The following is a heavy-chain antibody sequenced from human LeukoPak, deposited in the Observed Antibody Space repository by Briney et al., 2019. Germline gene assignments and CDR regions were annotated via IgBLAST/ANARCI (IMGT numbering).Heavy chain of an antibody. CDR1: GFTFSSYE. V-gene: IGHV3-21*01. CDR3: ARGDSSSWFAPYYFDY. CDR2: ISSSSSYI. J-gene: IGHJ4*02. Sequence: KSGGSLRLSCAASGFTFSSYEMHWVRQAPGKGLEWVSSISSSSSYIYYADSVKGRFTISRDNAKNSLYLQMNSLRAEDTAVYYCARGDSSSWFAPYYFDYWGQGTLVTVSS. D-gene: IGHD6-13*01.